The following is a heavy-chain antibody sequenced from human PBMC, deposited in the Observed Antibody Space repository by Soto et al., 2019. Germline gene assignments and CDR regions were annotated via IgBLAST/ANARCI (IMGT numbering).Heavy chain of an antibody. CDR2: ISGGGGST. Sequence: GGSLRLSCAASGFTFSSYAMSWVRQAPGKGLEWVSAISGGGGSTYYGDSVKGRFTISRDNSKNTLYLQMNSLRAEDTAVYYCAKALKVVPAAMYAFDIWGQGTMVTVSS. CDR3: AKALKVVPAAMYAFDI. D-gene: IGHD2-2*01. V-gene: IGHV3-23*01. CDR1: GFTFSSYA. J-gene: IGHJ3*02.